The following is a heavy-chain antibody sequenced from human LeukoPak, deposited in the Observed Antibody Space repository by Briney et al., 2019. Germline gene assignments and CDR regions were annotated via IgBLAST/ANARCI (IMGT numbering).Heavy chain of an antibody. Sequence: GGSLRLSCAASGFTFSSYGMHWVRQAPGKGLEWVAVIAYDGSNKYYADSVKGRFTISRDNSENTLYLQMNSLRAEDTAVYYCAKPPYDSSGYYQSTFEYWGQGTLVTVSS. D-gene: IGHD3-22*01. CDR3: AKPPYDSSGYYQSTFEY. J-gene: IGHJ4*02. CDR1: GFTFSSYG. V-gene: IGHV3-30*18. CDR2: IAYDGSNK.